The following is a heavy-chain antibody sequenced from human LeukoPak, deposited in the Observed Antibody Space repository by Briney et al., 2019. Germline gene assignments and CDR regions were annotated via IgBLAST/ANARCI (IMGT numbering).Heavy chain of an antibody. D-gene: IGHD3-3*01. CDR3: AKDPYYDFWTSNYFDY. J-gene: IGHJ4*02. Sequence: PGGSLRLSCAASGFTFSSYAMSWVRQAPGKGLEWVSSISGSGGSTYYADSVKGRFTISRDNSKNTLYLQMNSLRAEDTAVYYCAKDPYYDFWTSNYFDYWGQGTLITVSS. V-gene: IGHV3-23*01. CDR1: GFTFSSYA. CDR2: ISGSGGST.